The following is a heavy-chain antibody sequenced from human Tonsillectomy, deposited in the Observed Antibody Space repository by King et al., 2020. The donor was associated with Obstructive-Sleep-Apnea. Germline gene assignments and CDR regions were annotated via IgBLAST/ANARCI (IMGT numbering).Heavy chain of an antibody. D-gene: IGHD3-22*01. J-gene: IGHJ4*02. CDR2: IKQDGSEK. V-gene: IGHV3-7*01. CDR3: ARAPSYYYDSVFDY. Sequence: VQLVESGGGLVQPGGSLRLSCAASGFTFSSYWMSWVRQAPGEGVEWVANIKQDGSEKYYVDSVKGRFTISRDNAKNSLYLQMNNLRAEDTAVYYCARAPSYYYDSVFDYWGQGTLVTVSS. CDR1: GFTFSSYW.